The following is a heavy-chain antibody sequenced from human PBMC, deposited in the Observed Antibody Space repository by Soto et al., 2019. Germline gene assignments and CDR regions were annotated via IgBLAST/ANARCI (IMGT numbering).Heavy chain of an antibody. CDR3: AKTGYWGSVDI. Sequence: SETLSLTCTVSGGSISSSSYYWGWIRQPPGKGLEWIGSIYYSGSTYYNPSLKSRVTISVDTSKNQFSLKLSSVTAADTAVYYCAKTGYWGSVDIWGQGTMVTVSS. V-gene: IGHV4-39*01. CDR2: IYYSGST. CDR1: GGSISSSSYY. J-gene: IGHJ3*02. D-gene: IGHD7-27*01.